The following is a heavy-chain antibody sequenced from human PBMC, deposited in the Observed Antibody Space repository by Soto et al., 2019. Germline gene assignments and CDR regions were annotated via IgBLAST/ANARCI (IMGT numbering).Heavy chain of an antibody. V-gene: IGHV1-46*03. Sequence: GASVKVSCKASGYTFTSYYMHWVRQAPGQGLEWMGIINPSGGSTSYAQKFQGRVTMTRDTSTSTVYMELSSLRSEDTAVYYCATPIYCSGGSCYGEGYYYMDVWGKGTTVTVSS. D-gene: IGHD2-15*01. CDR2: INPSGGST. CDR3: ATPIYCSGGSCYGEGYYYMDV. J-gene: IGHJ6*03. CDR1: GYTFTSYY.